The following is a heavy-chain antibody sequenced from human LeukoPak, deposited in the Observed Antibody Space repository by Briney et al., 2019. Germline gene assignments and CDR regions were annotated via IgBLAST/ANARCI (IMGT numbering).Heavy chain of an antibody. V-gene: IGHV3-23*01. CDR1: GFTFSSYA. CDR2: ISGSGGST. D-gene: IGHD4-17*01. CDR3: AKVPRYDYGDYQYYFDY. Sequence: GGSLRLSCAASGFTFSSYAMSWVRRAPGKGLEWVSAISGSGGSTYYADSVKGRFTISRDNSKNTLYLQMNSLRAEDTAVYYCAKVPRYDYGDYQYYFDYWGQGTLVTVSS. J-gene: IGHJ4*02.